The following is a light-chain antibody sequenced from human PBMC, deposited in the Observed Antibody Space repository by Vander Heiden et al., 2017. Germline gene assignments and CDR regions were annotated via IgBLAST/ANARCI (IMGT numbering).Light chain of an antibody. CDR2: SND. Sequence: QSVLTQPPSASGTPGQRVTIPCSGSSSNIGSNTVNWYQQLPGTAPKPLIYSNDQRPSGVPDRFSGSKSGTSASLAISGLQSEDEADYYCAAWDDSLNGVVFGGGTKLTVL. CDR3: AAWDDSLNGVV. J-gene: IGLJ2*01. V-gene: IGLV1-44*01. CDR1: SSNIGSNT.